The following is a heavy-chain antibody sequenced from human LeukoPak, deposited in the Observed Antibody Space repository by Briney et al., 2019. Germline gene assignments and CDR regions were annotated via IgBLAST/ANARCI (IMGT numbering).Heavy chain of an antibody. CDR2: VNQGGTQK. J-gene: IGHJ6*04. D-gene: IGHD3-10*02. CDR1: GFTFSSQW. CDR3: AELGITMIGGV. Sequence: AGGSLRLSCAASGFTFSSQWMSWARQAPGKGLEWVAIVNQGGTQKYYVDSVKGRFTISRDNAENSLYLQMNSLRAEDTAVYYCAELGITMIGGVWGKGTTVTISS. V-gene: IGHV3-7*01.